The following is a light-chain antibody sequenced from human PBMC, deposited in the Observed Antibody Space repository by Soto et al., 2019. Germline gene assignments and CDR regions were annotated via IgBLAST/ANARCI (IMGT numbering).Light chain of an antibody. CDR1: SGHSSYA. J-gene: IGLJ3*02. CDR3: QTWGTGAWV. CDR2: LNSDGSH. Sequence: QPVLTQSPSASASLGASVKLTCTLSSGHSSYAIAWYQQQPEKGPRYLMNLNSDGSHSKGDGIPDRFSGSSSGAEHYLTISSLQSEDEADYSCQTWGTGAWVFGGGTKLTVL. V-gene: IGLV4-69*01.